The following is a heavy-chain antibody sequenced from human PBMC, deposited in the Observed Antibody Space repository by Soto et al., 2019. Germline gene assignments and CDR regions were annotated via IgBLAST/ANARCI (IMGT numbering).Heavy chain of an antibody. V-gene: IGHV3-73*01. CDR2: IRSKSNSYAT. D-gene: IGHD2-15*01. CDR3: MTEDTPFQH. J-gene: IGHJ1*01. Sequence: EVQLVESGGGLVQPGGSLKLSCAASGFTFSGSAMHWVRQASGKGLERVGRIRSKSNSYATAYAASVKGRFTISRDDSKNTAYLKMNSLKTEDTAVYYCMTEDTPFQHWGQGTLVTVSS. CDR1: GFTFSGSA.